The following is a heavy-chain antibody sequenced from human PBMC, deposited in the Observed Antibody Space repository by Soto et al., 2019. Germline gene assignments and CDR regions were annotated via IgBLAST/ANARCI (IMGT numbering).Heavy chain of an antibody. J-gene: IGHJ5*02. D-gene: IGHD1-26*01. CDR2: INPHGGST. V-gene: IGHV1-46*01. CDR1: RDNFTSYY. CDR3: ARSSGGNFGIIIEGTNWFAP. Sequence: ASVKVSCKAPRDNFTSYYINWVRQAPGQGLEWMGVINPHGGSTAYAQKFKGRVTLTRDTSASKFYMEVSSLTSEDTAMYYCARSSGGNFGIIIEGTNWFAPWGQGALVTVSS.